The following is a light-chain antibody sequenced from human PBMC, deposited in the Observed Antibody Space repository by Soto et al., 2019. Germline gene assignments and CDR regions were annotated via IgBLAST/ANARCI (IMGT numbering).Light chain of an antibody. CDR2: GAS. V-gene: IGKV3-20*01. Sequence: EIVLTQSPGTLSLSPGERATLSCRASQSVSSSYLAWYQQKPGQAPRLLIYGASSRATGIPDRFSGSGSGTYFTLTISRLETEDFAVYDCQQYGSSSYTFGQGTKLEIK. J-gene: IGKJ2*01. CDR3: QQYGSSSYT. CDR1: QSVSSSY.